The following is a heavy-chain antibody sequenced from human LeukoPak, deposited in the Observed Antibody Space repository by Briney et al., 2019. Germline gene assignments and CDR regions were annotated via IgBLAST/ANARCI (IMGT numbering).Heavy chain of an antibody. D-gene: IGHD2-2*02. V-gene: IGHV3-33*06. CDR3: AKGIPIDP. J-gene: IGHJ5*02. Sequence: RSGGSLRLSCAASGFTFSSYGMHWVRQAPGKGLEWVADIWYDGSNKYYADSVKGRFTISRDNSKNTLYLQMNSLRAEDTAVYYCAKGIPIDPWGQGTLVTVSS. CDR1: GFTFSSYG. CDR2: IWYDGSNK.